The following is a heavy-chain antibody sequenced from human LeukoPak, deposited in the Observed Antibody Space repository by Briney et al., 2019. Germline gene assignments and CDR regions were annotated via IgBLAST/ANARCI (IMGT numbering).Heavy chain of an antibody. J-gene: IGHJ5*02. CDR3: ARGDYYGSPKVVAA. Sequence: GASVKVSCKTSGYTFTHYYLHWVRQAPGQGLEWMGWINPNSGDTNYAQQFQGRVTMTRDTSISTAYIELNLLRSDDTAVYYCARGDYYGSPKVVAAWGQGTLVTVSS. V-gene: IGHV1-2*02. D-gene: IGHD3-10*01. CDR1: GYTFTHYY. CDR2: INPNSGDT.